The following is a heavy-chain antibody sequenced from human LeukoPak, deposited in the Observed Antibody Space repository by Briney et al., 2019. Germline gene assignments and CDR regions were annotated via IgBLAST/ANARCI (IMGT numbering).Heavy chain of an antibody. J-gene: IGHJ3*01. CDR2: IYYSGST. D-gene: IGHD3-16*02. V-gene: IGHV4-59*01. CDR3: ARTNLGGVIVADAFDV. Sequence: SETLSLTCTVSGGSISSYYWSWIRQPPGKGLEWIGYIYYSGSTNYNPPLKSRVTISVGTSKNQFSLKLSSVTAADTAIYYCARTNLGGVIVADAFDVWGQGTMVTVSS. CDR1: GGSISSYY.